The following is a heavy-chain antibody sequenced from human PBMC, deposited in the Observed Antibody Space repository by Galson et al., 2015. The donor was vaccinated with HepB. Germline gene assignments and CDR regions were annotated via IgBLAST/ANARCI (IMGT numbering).Heavy chain of an antibody. Sequence: AEVKKPGESLKISCKASVYSFTTSWIGWVRQMPGKGLEWMGIVYPGDSDTRYSPSFQGQVTISADRSIATAYLQWSSLKASDTAMYYCARRYSYSGYDPKDYYFDYWGQGTQVTVSS. J-gene: IGHJ4*02. CDR3: ARRYSYSGYDPKDYYFDY. CDR2: VYPGDSDT. CDR1: VYSFTTSW. D-gene: IGHD5-12*01. V-gene: IGHV5-51*03.